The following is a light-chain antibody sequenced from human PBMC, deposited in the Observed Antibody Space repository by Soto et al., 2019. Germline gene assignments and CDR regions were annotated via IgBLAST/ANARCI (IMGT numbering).Light chain of an antibody. V-gene: IGKV3-20*01. CDR2: GAS. Sequence: ETVLTQSPGTLSLSPGERATLSCRASQSVSSSYLAWYQQKPGQAPRILIYGASSRATGIPDRFSGSGSGTEFTLTISRLEPEDFAGYYCQQYGSSTPITFGQETRLEIK. CDR3: QQYGSSTPIT. J-gene: IGKJ5*01. CDR1: QSVSSSY.